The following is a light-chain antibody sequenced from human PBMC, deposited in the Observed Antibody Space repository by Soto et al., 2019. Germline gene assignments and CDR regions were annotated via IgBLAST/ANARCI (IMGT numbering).Light chain of an antibody. Sequence: IVLTQSAGTLSLYQGERATVSCRASQSFTSTSLAWYQQKPGQAPRLLISGASRRAAGIPDRFSGSGSGTDFTLTISRLESEDIAVYYCQQYDSSPRTFGQGTKVDI. CDR1: QSFTSTS. V-gene: IGKV3-20*01. CDR3: QQYDSSPRT. CDR2: GAS. J-gene: IGKJ1*01.